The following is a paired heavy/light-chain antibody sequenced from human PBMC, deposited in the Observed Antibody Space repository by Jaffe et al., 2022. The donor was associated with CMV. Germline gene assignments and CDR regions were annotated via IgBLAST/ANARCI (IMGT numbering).Heavy chain of an antibody. V-gene: IGHV4-39*01. Sequence: QLLLQESGPGLVKPSETLSLTCTVSGDSLSSSSYSWGWIRQPPGKGLEWIGCIYSRGSTYYNPSLKSRVTISVDTSKNQFSLKVTSVTAADTAVYYCARRDSQFSYYMDVWGTGTTVTVSS. CDR1: GDSLSSSSYS. J-gene: IGHJ6*03. CDR3: ARRDSQFSYYMDV. CDR2: IYSRGST. D-gene: IGHD2-15*01.
Light chain of an antibody. CDR3: QQRDTWPSLT. J-gene: IGKJ4*01. CDR1: QSVSNY. Sequence: EIVLTQSPATLSLSPGDRATLSCRASQSVSNYLGWYQQKYGQAPRLLIYDASNRATGIPARFSGSGYGTDFTLTISRLEPEDFAIYYCQQRDTWPSLTFGGGTKVEI. V-gene: IGKV3-11*01. CDR2: DAS.